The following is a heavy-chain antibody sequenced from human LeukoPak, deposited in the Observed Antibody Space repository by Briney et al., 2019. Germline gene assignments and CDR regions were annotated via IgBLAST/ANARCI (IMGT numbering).Heavy chain of an antibody. V-gene: IGHV3-23*01. CDR2: LSGSGGST. CDR1: GFIFSNYV. CDR3: AKGKAYYYDSSGHRYFDY. J-gene: IGHJ4*02. Sequence: GGSLRLSCAASGFIFSNYVMNWVRQAPGKGLEWVSALSGSGGSTYYADSVKGRFTISRDNSKNTLYLQMNSLRAEDTAVYYCAKGKAYYYDSSGHRYFDYWGQGTLVTVSS. D-gene: IGHD3-22*01.